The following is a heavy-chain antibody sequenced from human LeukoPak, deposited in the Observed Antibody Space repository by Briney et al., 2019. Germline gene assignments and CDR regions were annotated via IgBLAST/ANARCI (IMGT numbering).Heavy chain of an antibody. CDR1: GYIFTSFH. V-gene: IGHV1-46*01. D-gene: IGHD3-10*01. CDR2: SDPSGGST. Sequence: ASVMVSCKTTGYIFTSFHMHWVRQAPGQCLEWMGMSDPSGGSTTYAQNFQGRVTMTRDTSTNTFYMELSSLRFDDTAIYFCARGHSFRGGYVSRWLDPWGQGTLVTVSS. J-gene: IGHJ5*02. CDR3: ARGHSFRGGYVSRWLDP.